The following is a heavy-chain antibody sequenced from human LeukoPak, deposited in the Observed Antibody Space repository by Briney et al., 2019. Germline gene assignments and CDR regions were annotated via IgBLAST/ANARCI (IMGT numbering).Heavy chain of an antibody. J-gene: IGHJ3*02. D-gene: IGHD4-17*01. Sequence: PSETLSLTCAVYGGSFSGYYWSWIRQPPGKGLEWIGEINHSGSTNYNPSLKSRVTISVDTSKDQFSLKLSSVTAADTAVYYCARDRTTVTTWRFSAFDIWGQGTMVTVSS. CDR3: ARDRTTVTTWRFSAFDI. CDR2: INHSGST. V-gene: IGHV4-34*01. CDR1: GGSFSGYY.